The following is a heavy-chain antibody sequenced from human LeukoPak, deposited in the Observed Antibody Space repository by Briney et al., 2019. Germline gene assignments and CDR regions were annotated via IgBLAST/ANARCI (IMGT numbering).Heavy chain of an antibody. D-gene: IGHD6-19*01. Sequence: GGSLRLSCAASGFTFSTYTMNWVRQAPGKGLEWVSSITSSSSYIAYSDSVKGRFTISRDIAKNSLYLQMNSLRAEDTAVFYCARGQWPDYWGQGTLLIVSS. V-gene: IGHV3-21*01. CDR1: GFTFSTYT. CDR2: ITSSSSYI. CDR3: ARGQWPDY. J-gene: IGHJ4*02.